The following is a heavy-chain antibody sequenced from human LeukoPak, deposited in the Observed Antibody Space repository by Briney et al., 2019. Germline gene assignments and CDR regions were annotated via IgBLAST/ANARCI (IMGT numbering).Heavy chain of an antibody. CDR2: ISGSGGST. CDR3: AKDQNPYCGGDCYSNY. Sequence: GSLRLSCAASGFTFSSYAMSWVRQAPGKGLEWVSAISGSGGSTYYADSVKGRFTISRDNSKNTLYLQMNSLRAEDTAVYYCAKDQNPYCGGDCYSNYWGQGTLVTVSS. D-gene: IGHD2-21*02. CDR1: GFTFSSYA. J-gene: IGHJ4*02. V-gene: IGHV3-23*01.